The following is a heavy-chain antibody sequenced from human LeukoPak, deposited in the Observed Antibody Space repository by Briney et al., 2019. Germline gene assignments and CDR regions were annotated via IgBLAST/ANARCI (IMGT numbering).Heavy chain of an antibody. CDR1: GGSISSAGYH. J-gene: IGHJ4*02. CDR2: IYYSGST. Sequence: SETLSLTCTVSGGSISSAGYHWRWIRQHPGKGLEWIGYIYYSGSTYYNPSLKSRVTISVDTSKNQFSLDLNSVTAADTAVYYCATQVGAARTYFDYWGQGTLVTVSS. V-gene: IGHV4-31*03. D-gene: IGHD6-6*01. CDR3: ATQVGAARTYFDY.